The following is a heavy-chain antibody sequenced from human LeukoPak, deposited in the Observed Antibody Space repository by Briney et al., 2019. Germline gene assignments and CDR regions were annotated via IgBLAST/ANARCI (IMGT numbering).Heavy chain of an antibody. CDR1: GASIRGSITSGTYY. CDR3: ARSTNRVDS. Sequence: PSQTLSLTCTVSGASIRGSITSGTYYWNWNRQPAGKGLEWIGRMYNSGTTINYNPSLKSRVTISVDTSKNQFSLNVTSVTAADTAVYYCARSTNRVDSWGQGTLVTVSS. D-gene: IGHD1-14*01. V-gene: IGHV4-61*02. CDR2: MYNSGTT. J-gene: IGHJ4*02.